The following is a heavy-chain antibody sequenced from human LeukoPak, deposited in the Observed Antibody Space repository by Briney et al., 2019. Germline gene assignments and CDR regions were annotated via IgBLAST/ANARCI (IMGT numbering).Heavy chain of an antibody. J-gene: IGHJ6*03. CDR3: ARKGGSGELGYYYYYYMDV. D-gene: IGHD6-19*01. Sequence: PGGSLRLSCAASGFTFSSYWMSWVRQAPGKGLEWVANIKQDGSEKYYVDSVKGRFTISRDNARNSLYLQMNSLRAEDTAVYYCARKGGSGELGYYYYYYMDVWGKGTTVTVSS. V-gene: IGHV3-7*01. CDR2: IKQDGSEK. CDR1: GFTFSSYW.